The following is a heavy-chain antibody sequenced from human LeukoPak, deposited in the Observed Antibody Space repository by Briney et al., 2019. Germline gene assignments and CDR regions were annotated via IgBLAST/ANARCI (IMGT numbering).Heavy chain of an antibody. Sequence: GGSLRLSCAASGFTFSSYSMNWVRQAPGKGLEWVSYISSSSSTIYYADSVKGRFTISRDNAKNSLYLQMNSLRAEDTAVYYCARIEASRPFDYWGQGTLVTVSS. CDR3: ARIEASRPFDY. J-gene: IGHJ4*02. CDR2: ISSSSSTI. V-gene: IGHV3-48*04. CDR1: GFTFSSYS. D-gene: IGHD2-2*01.